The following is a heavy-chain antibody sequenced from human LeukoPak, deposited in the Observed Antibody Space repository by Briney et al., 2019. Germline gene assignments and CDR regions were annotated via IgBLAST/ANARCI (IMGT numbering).Heavy chain of an antibody. D-gene: IGHD1-1*01. J-gene: IGHJ4*02. V-gene: IGHV3-7*01. CDR3: AKEGNWNLDY. CDR2: IKRDGSEK. Sequence: GGSLRLSCVASGFTFRSNWMGWVRQAPGKGLEWVANIKRDGSEKNYVDSVKGRFTISRDNAKNSLYLEMNSLRAEDTAVYYCAKEGNWNLDYWGQGALVTVSS. CDR1: GFTFRSNW.